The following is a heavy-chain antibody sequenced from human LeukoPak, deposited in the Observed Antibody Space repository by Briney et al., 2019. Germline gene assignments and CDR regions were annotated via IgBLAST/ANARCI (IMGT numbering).Heavy chain of an antibody. V-gene: IGHV3-33*01. CDR1: GFTFSNHG. Sequence: GGPLRLSCAASGFTFSNHGMHWARQAPGKGLEWVAVIWYDGSNKYYADSVKGRFTISRDNSKNTLYLQMNSLRAEDTAVYYCARVRDGDYFDYWGQGTLVTVSS. CDR2: IWYDGSNK. D-gene: IGHD4-17*01. CDR3: ARVRDGDYFDY. J-gene: IGHJ4*02.